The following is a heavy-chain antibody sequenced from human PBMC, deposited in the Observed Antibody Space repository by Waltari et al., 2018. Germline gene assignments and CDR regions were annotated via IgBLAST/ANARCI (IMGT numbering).Heavy chain of an antibody. D-gene: IGHD4-4*01. CDR1: GFSFSEYG. J-gene: IGHJ4*02. Sequence: EVQLVESGGRLVQPGRSLRLSCATSGFSFSEYGISWFRHVPGMGLDWVGFLRSEAYGGTPEYAASVRGRFTISRDDSKGLAYLQMNNLRTEDTAVYYCNGRDDYNGGHWGQGTLVTVSS. V-gene: IGHV3-49*03. CDR3: NGRDDYNGGH. CDR2: LRSEAYGGTP.